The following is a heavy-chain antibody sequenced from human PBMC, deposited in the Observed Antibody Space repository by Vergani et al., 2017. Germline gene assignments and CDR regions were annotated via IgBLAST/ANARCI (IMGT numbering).Heavy chain of an antibody. CDR3: ARDMAGTMIVVVITGADY. Sequence: QVQLVESGGGVVQPGRSLRLSCAASGFTFSSYAMHWVRQAPGKGLEWVAVISYDGSNKYYADSVKGRFTIARNNSKNTLYLQMNSLRAEDTAVYYCARDMAGTMIVVVITGADYWGQGTLVTVSS. CDR1: GFTFSSYA. D-gene: IGHD3-22*01. J-gene: IGHJ4*02. CDR2: ISYDGSNK. V-gene: IGHV3-30-3*01.